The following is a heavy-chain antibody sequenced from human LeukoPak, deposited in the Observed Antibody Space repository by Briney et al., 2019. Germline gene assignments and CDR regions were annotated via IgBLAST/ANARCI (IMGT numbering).Heavy chain of an antibody. J-gene: IGHJ4*02. D-gene: IGHD2-15*01. CDR2: IIPIFGTA. V-gene: IGHV1-69*13. Sequence: ASVKVSCKASGYTFTSYDISWVRQAPGQGLEWMGGIIPIFGTANYAQKFQGRVTITADESTSTAYMELSSLRSEDTAVYYCARGKDLRPTYFDYWGQGTLVTVSS. CDR1: GYTFTSYD. CDR3: ARGKDLRPTYFDY.